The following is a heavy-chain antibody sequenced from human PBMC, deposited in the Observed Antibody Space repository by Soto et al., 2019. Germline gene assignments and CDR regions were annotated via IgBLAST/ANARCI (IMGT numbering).Heavy chain of an antibody. V-gene: IGHV4-31*03. CDR2: IYYGGST. CDR3: ARAGLRPPRSYSSSGLNWFDP. CDR1: GGSISSGGYY. D-gene: IGHD6-6*01. Sequence: SETLSLTCTVSGGSISSGGYYWSWIRQHPGKGLEWIGYIYYGGSTYYNPSLKSRVTISVDTSKNQFSLKLSSVTAADTAVYYCARAGLRPPRSYSSSGLNWFDPWGQGTLVTVSS. J-gene: IGHJ5*02.